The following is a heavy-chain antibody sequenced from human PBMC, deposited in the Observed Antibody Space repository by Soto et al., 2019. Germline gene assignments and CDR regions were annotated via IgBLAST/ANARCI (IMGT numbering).Heavy chain of an antibody. V-gene: IGHV4-4*07. CDR2: IYSTGST. CDR1: GGSISSHY. J-gene: IGHJ6*02. Sequence: PSETLSLTCTVSGGSISSHYWTWIRQPAGKGLEWIGRIYSTGSTSYNPSLESRVTMSVDTSKNQFSLTLSSVTAADTAVYYCAREKDYYFGALDVWGQGTTVTVSS. CDR3: AREKDYYFGALDV. D-gene: IGHD1-26*01.